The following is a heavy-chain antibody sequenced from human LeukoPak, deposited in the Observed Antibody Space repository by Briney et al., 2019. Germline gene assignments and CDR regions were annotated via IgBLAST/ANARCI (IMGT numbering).Heavy chain of an antibody. CDR1: GFTFSSYS. D-gene: IGHD3-10*01. V-gene: IGHV3-21*03. CDR3: TRDPYGSGSYLVY. Sequence: GGSLRLSCAASGFTFSSYSMNWVRQAPGKGLEWVSPISSSSSYIYYADSVKGRFTISRDNAKNSLYLQMNSLKTEDAAVYYCTRDPYGSGSYLVYWGQGTLVTVSS. CDR2: ISSSSSYI. J-gene: IGHJ4*02.